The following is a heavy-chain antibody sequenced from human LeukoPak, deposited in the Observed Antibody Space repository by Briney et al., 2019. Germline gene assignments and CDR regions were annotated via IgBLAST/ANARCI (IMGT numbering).Heavy chain of an antibody. D-gene: IGHD4-17*01. V-gene: IGHV4-59*01. Sequence: PSETLSLTCAVYGGSFSGYYWSWIRQPPGKGLEWIGYIYYSGSTNYNPSLKSRVTISVDTSKNQFSLKLTSVTAADTAVYYCARREGYGDYVAFDIWGQGTMVTVSS. J-gene: IGHJ3*02. CDR1: GGSFSGYY. CDR2: IYYSGST. CDR3: ARREGYGDYVAFDI.